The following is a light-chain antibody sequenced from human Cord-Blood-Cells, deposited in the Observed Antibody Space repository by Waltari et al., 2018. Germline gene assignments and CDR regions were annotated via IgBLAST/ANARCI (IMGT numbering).Light chain of an antibody. CDR1: QSISSW. CDR3: QQYNSYSHVT. V-gene: IGKV1-5*03. J-gene: IGKJ1*01. Sequence: DIQMTQSPSTPSASVGDRVTITCRASQSISSWLAWYQQKPGKAPKLLIDKASSLESGVPSRFSGSGSGTEFTLTISSLQPDDFATYYCQQYNSYSHVTFGQWTKVEIK. CDR2: KAS.